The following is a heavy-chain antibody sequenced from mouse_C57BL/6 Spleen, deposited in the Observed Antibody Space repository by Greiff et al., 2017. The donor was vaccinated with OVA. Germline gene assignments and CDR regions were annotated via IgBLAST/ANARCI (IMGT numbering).Heavy chain of an antibody. CDR2: IDPSDSYT. D-gene: IGHD1-1*01. CDR3: ARGHYDGSSPYFDD. V-gene: IGHV1-59*01. J-gene: IGHJ2*01. Sequence: QVQLQQPGAELVRPGTSVKLSCKASGYTFTSYWMHWVKQRPGQGLEWIGVIDPSDSYTNYNQKFKGKATLTVDTSSSTAYMQLSSLTSEDSAVYYCARGHYDGSSPYFDDWGQGTTLTVSS. CDR1: GYTFTSYW.